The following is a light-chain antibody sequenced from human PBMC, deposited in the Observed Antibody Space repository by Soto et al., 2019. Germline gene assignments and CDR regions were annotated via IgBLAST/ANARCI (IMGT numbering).Light chain of an antibody. J-gene: IGKJ1*01. V-gene: IGKV1-5*01. CDR1: QSISSW. CDR3: QQYNSFWT. CDR2: DAS. Sequence: DIQMTQSPSTLSASVGDRVIITCRASQSISSWLAWYQQKPGKAPRLLIYDASYLERGVPSRFSGSGSGTEFTLTISDLQPDDLATYYCQQYNSFWTFGQGTKVDIK.